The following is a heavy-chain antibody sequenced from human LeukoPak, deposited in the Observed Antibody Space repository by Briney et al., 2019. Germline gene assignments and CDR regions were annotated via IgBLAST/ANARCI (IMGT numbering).Heavy chain of an antibody. D-gene: IGHD3-22*01. Sequence: SETLSLTCTVSGDSINSLDLWSWVRQPPGKGLEWIGEMYLSGTTHSNPSVKSRVTISIDKSKNQFFLNLSSVTAADTAVYHCAGLVGRYSSGLYYYYFDYWGQGTLVTVSS. V-gene: IGHV4-4*02. J-gene: IGHJ4*02. CDR2: MYLSGTT. CDR3: AGLVGRYSSGLYYYYFDY. CDR1: GDSINSLDL.